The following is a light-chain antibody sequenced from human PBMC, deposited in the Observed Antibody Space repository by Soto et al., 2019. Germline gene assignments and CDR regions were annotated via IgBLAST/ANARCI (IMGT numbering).Light chain of an antibody. J-gene: IGLJ3*02. CDR3: CSYAASYTLL. Sequence: QSALTQPRSVSASPGQSVTISCTGTSSNVGGYNYVSWYQQNPGKAPKLMIYDASNRPPGVPDRFSGSKSGNAASLTISGLQVEDEADYYCCSYAASYTLLFGGGTQLTVL. V-gene: IGLV2-11*01. CDR1: SSNVGGYNY. CDR2: DAS.